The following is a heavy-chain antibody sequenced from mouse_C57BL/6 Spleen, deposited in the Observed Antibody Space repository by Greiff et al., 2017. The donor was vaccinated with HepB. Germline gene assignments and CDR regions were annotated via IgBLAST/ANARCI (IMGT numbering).Heavy chain of an antibody. CDR1: GYTFTDYN. D-gene: IGHD2-4*01. V-gene: IGHV1-22*01. Sequence: EVQRVESGPELVKPGASVKMSCKASGYTFTDYNMHWVKQSHGKSLEWIGYINPNNGGTSYNQKFKGKATLTVNKSSSTAYMELRSLTSEDSAVYYCARSRGDYDGFDYWGQGTTLTVSS. CDR3: ARSRGDYDGFDY. J-gene: IGHJ2*01. CDR2: INPNNGGT.